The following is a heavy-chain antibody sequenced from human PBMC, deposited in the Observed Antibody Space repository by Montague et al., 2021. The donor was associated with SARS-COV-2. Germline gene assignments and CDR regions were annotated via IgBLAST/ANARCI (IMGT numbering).Heavy chain of an antibody. CDR3: ARGRVDTTMIWVVFTGAAHYFDS. J-gene: IGHJ4*02. Sequence: SETLSLTCAVYGGSFSDYYWTWIRQPPGKGLEWLGEVNHSGRINYNPSLKSRITTSVDTSKNQFSLRLSSVTAADTAVYYCARGRVDTTMIWVVFTGAAHYFDSWGQGTLVSVSS. V-gene: IGHV4-34*01. CDR2: VNHSGRI. CDR1: GGSFSDYY. D-gene: IGHD3-22*01.